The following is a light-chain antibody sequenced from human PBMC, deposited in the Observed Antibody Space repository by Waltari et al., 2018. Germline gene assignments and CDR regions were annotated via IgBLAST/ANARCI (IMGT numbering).Light chain of an antibody. J-gene: IGLJ2*01. CDR2: EDN. CDR1: QLGKTK. V-gene: IGLV3-1*01. CDR3: QAWDRSSFVT. Sequence: SYELTQQPSVSVSPGQTVSISCSSSQLGKTKSCWYYPRPGQSPVLVIYEDNKRPSGIPERFSGSNSGNTATLTISGTQAMDEADYYCQAWDRSSFVTFGGGTKLTVL.